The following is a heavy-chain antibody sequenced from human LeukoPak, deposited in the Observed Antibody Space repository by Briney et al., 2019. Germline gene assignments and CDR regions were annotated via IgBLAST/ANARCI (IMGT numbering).Heavy chain of an antibody. CDR2: INPNSGGT. CDR1: GYTSTGYY. J-gene: IGHJ4*02. Sequence: GASVKVSCKASGYTSTGYYMHWVRQAPGQGLEWMGWINPNSGGTNYAQKFQGRVTMTRDTSISTAYMELSRLRSDDTAVYYCARDGLVGATSLDYWGQGTLVTVSS. CDR3: ARDGLVGATSLDY. V-gene: IGHV1-2*02. D-gene: IGHD1-26*01.